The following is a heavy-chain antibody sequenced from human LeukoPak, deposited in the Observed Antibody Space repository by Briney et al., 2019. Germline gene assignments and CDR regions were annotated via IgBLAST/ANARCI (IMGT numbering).Heavy chain of an antibody. CDR1: GGSVSTYY. CDR3: ASNTGTVFGY. V-gene: IGHV4-59*02. CDR2: ISYSGST. D-gene: IGHD7-27*01. Sequence: SETLSLTCTVSGGSVSTYYWSWIRQPPGKGLEWIGYISYSGSTNYNPSLKSRVTISVDTPKNQFSLKLSSVTAADTAVYYCASNTGTVFGYWGQGALVTVSS. J-gene: IGHJ4*02.